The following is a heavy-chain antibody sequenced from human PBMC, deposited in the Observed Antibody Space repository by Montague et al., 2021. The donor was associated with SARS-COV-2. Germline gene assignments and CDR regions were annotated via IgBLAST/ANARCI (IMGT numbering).Heavy chain of an antibody. Sequence: SETLSLTCTVSGGSISGDFWTWIRQPPGKGLEWIGYVYYSSSGSYNPSLRGRVTISTDTSKNQFSLRLNTVTAADTAIYYCVRDHASGGTRASYDYWGQGTLVTVSS. D-gene: IGHD1-14*01. CDR2: VYYSSSG. CDR1: GGSISGDF. V-gene: IGHV4-59*01. CDR3: VRDHASGGTRASYDY. J-gene: IGHJ4*02.